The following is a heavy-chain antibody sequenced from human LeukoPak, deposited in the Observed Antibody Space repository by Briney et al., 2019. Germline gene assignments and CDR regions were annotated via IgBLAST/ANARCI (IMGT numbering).Heavy chain of an antibody. V-gene: IGHV5-10-1*01. D-gene: IGHD3-22*01. J-gene: IGHJ4*02. CDR1: GYSFTSYW. Sequence: GESLKISCKGSGYSFTSYWIGWVRQMPGKGLEWMGRIDPSDSYTNYSPSFQGHVTISADKSISTAYLQWSSLKASDTAMYYCARHDNHYYDSSGYYSKDYWGQGTLVTVSS. CDR2: IDPSDSYT. CDR3: ARHDNHYYDSSGYYSKDY.